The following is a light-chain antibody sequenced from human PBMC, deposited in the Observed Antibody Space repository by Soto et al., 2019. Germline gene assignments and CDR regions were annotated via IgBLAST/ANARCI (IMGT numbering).Light chain of an antibody. J-gene: IGKJ1*01. CDR3: LQDYGDSWT. Sequence: IQMTQSPSSLSASLGDRVTITCRASQGISNYLAWYQQKPGKVPKLLIYAASNLYTGVPSRFSGSRSGTEFTLTISSLQPEDFASYYCLQDYGDSWTFGQGTKVDIK. CDR1: QGISNY. V-gene: IGKV1-6*01. CDR2: AAS.